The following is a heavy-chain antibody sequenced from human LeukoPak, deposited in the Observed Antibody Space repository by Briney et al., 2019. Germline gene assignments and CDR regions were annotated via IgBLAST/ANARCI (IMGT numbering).Heavy chain of an antibody. CDR2: ISSSGSSI. Sequence: GGSLRLSCAASGFTFSSYSMNWVRQAPGKGLEWVSYISSSGSSIFYADSVRGRFTVSRDNGKNSLYLQMNSLRDDDTAVYYCARSSGYQVPPDYWGQGTLVTVSS. CDR1: GFTFSSYS. D-gene: IGHD2-2*01. J-gene: IGHJ4*02. V-gene: IGHV3-48*02. CDR3: ARSSGYQVPPDY.